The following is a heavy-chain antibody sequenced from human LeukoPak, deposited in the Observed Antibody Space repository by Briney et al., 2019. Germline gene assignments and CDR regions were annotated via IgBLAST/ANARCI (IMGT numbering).Heavy chain of an antibody. Sequence: PGGSLRLSCAASGFTFSSYAMHWVRQAPRKGLEWVAVISYDGSNKYYADSVKGRFTISRDNSKNTLYLQMNSLRAEDTAVYYCARTRYDFWSSPTDYWGQGTLVTVSS. CDR3: ARTRYDFWSSPTDY. J-gene: IGHJ4*02. CDR2: ISYDGSNK. V-gene: IGHV3-30-3*01. CDR1: GFTFSSYA. D-gene: IGHD3-3*01.